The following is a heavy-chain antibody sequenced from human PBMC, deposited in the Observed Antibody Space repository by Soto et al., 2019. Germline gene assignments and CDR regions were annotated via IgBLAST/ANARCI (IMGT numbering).Heavy chain of an antibody. CDR1: GGSISSYY. V-gene: IGHV4-59*08. D-gene: IGHD3-9*01. CDR2: IYYSGST. Sequence: SETLSLTCTVSGGSISSYYWSWIRQPPGKGLEWIGYIYYSGSTNFFSFLKSRVTISVDTSNNHFSLKLSSVTAAVTAVYYCARLKNDILTGYYDVYFDYWGQGTLVTVSS. J-gene: IGHJ4*02. CDR3: ARLKNDILTGYYDVYFDY.